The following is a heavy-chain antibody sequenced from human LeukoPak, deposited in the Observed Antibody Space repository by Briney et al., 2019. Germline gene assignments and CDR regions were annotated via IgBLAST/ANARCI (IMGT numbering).Heavy chain of an antibody. CDR2: IYSGDNT. J-gene: IGHJ5*02. D-gene: IGHD6-19*01. CDR1: GFAVSGNY. CDR3: ARGQIAVAGSGWFDP. Sequence: GGSLRLSCAASGFAVSGNYMSWVHQAPGKGLEWVSVIYSGDNTYYADSVKGRFTISRHNSKNMLYLQMNNLRPEDTAVYYCARGQIAVAGSGWFDPWGQGTLVTVSS. V-gene: IGHV3-53*01.